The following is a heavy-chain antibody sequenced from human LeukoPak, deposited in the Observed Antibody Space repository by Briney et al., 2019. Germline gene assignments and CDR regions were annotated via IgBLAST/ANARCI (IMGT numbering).Heavy chain of an antibody. D-gene: IGHD3-10*01. CDR1: GYTFTSYG. CDR3: ARDIRRRLLWFGEIPPFDP. J-gene: IGHJ5*02. V-gene: IGHV1-18*04. Sequence: ASVKVSCEASGYTFTSYGISWVRQAPGQGLEWMGWISAYNGNTNYAQKLQGRVTMTTDTSTSTAYMELRSLRSDDTAVYYCARDIRRRLLWFGEIPPFDPWGQGTLVTVSS. CDR2: ISAYNGNT.